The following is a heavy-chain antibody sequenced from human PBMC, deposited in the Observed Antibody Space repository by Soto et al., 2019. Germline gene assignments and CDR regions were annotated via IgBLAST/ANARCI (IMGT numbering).Heavy chain of an antibody. CDR1: GGTFSSYA. J-gene: IGHJ6*02. V-gene: IGHV1-69*13. CDR3: ASSSGLGASDGMDV. D-gene: IGHD1-26*01. CDR2: IIPIFGTA. Sequence: WASVKVSCKASGGTFSSYAISWVRQAPGQGLEWMGGIIPIFGTANYAQKFQGRVTITADESTSTAYMELSSLRSEDTAVYYCASSSGLGASDGMDVWGQGTTVTVSS.